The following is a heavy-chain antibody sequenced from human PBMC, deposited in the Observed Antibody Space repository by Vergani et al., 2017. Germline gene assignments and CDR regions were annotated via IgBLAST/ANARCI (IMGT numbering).Heavy chain of an antibody. J-gene: IGHJ4*02. CDR3: ARASLRGFDY. Sequence: EVQLVESGGGLVQPGGSLRLSCAASGFTFSSYEMNWVRQAPGKGLEWVSYISSSGSTIYYADSVKGRFTISRDNAKNSLYLQMNSLRAEDTAVYYCARASLRGFDYWGQGTLVTVSS. V-gene: IGHV3-48*03. CDR1: GFTFSSYE. CDR2: ISSSGSTI.